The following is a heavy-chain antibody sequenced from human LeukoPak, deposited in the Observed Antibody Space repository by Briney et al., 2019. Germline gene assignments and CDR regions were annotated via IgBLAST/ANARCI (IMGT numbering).Heavy chain of an antibody. CDR2: MRKDGSEK. D-gene: IGHD3-22*01. CDR1: GFTFSTYW. CDR3: ARDSNYYDGSDYFDTYDI. Sequence: GGSLRLSCEASGFTFSTYWMAWVRQAPGKGLEWVANMRKDGSEKHYVDSVKGRFTISRDNAKNSLYLQMNSLRTEDTAVYYCARDSNYYDGSDYFDTYDIWGQGTMVTVSS. V-gene: IGHV3-7*01. J-gene: IGHJ3*02.